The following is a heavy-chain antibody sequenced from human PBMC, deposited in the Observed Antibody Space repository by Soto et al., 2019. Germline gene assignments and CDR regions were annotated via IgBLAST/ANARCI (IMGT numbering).Heavy chain of an antibody. J-gene: IGHJ5*02. CDR2: INPNSGGT. D-gene: IGHD3-9*01. CDR3: ARDGSLLRYFDWSPTLNWFDP. CDR1: GGTFTGYY. V-gene: IGHV1-2*04. Sequence: ASVKVSCKASGGTFTGYYMHWVRQAPGQGLEWMGWINPNSGGTNYAQKFQGWVTMTRDTSISTAYMELSRLRSDDTAVYYCARDGSLLRYFDWSPTLNWFDPWGQGTLVTVSS.